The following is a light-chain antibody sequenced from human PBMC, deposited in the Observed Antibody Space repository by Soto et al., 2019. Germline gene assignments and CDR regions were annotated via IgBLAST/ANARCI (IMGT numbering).Light chain of an antibody. CDR1: QSVSRY. J-gene: IGKJ4*01. Sequence: DIQMTQSASALAASVGVRFKITCCASQSVSRYLNWYQQRAGRAPKLLISAASSLQSGVPSRFSADGSGTDFTLAISSLQPDDFATYYCQQSYITPLTFGGGTKVDI. V-gene: IGKV1-39*01. CDR3: QQSYITPLT. CDR2: AAS.